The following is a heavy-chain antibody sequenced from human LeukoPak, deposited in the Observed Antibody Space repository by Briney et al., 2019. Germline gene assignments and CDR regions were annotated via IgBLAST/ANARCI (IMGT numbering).Heavy chain of an antibody. CDR2: INPNSGGT. Sequence: ASVKVSCKASEYTFTGYYMHWVRQAPGQGLEWMGWINPNSGGTNYAQKFQSRVTMTRDTSISTAYMELSRLRSDDTAVYYCARASYDSSGYYFYYYYYYMDVWGKGTTVTVSS. CDR1: EYTFTGYY. J-gene: IGHJ6*03. V-gene: IGHV1-2*02. D-gene: IGHD3-22*01. CDR3: ARASYDSSGYYFYYYYYYMDV.